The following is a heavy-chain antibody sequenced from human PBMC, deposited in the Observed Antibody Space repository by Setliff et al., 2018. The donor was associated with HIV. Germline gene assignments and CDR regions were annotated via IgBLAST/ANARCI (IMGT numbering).Heavy chain of an antibody. J-gene: IGHJ6*03. CDR3: ASSAGAVPTTAPYGDYYYYFYMDV. CDR1: GGTFRSKG. D-gene: IGHD1-1*01. CDR2: IIPIFGTA. Sequence: GASVKVSCKASGGTFRSKGISWVRQAPGQGLEWMGGIIPIFGTANYAQKFQGRVTITTDESTNTVYMELYSLTSEDTAIYYCASSAGAVPTTAPYGDYYYYFYMDVWGKGTTVTVSS. V-gene: IGHV1-69*05.